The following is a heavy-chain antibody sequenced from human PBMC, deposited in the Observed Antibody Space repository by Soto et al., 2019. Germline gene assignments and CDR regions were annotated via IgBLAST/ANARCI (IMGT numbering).Heavy chain of an antibody. CDR3: ASIYDSSGYRSWDAFDI. Sequence: GGSLRLSCAAAGFTFSSHWMHWVRQAPGKGLVWVSRINSDGSSTSYADSVKGRFTISRDNAKNTLYLQMNSLRAEDTAVYYCASIYDSSGYRSWDAFDIWGQGTMVTVSS. CDR1: GFTFSSHW. J-gene: IGHJ3*02. D-gene: IGHD3-22*01. CDR2: INSDGSST. V-gene: IGHV3-74*01.